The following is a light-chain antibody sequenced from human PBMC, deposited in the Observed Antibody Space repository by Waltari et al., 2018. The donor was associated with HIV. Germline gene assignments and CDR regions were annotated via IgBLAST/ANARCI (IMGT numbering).Light chain of an antibody. J-gene: IGKJ4*01. Sequence: DVVMTQSPLSLPVTLGQPASISCRSSQSLVHSDGHTYLNWFHQRPGQSPRRLIYQVSDRDSGLPDRFSGSGADNDFTLKINRVEAEDVGVYYCMQGTHWPPAFGGGTKVEIK. CDR1: QSLVHSDGHTY. V-gene: IGKV2-30*02. CDR2: QVS. CDR3: MQGTHWPPA.